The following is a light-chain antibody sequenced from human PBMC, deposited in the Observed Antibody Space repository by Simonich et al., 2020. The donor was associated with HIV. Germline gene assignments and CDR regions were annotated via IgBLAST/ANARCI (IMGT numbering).Light chain of an antibody. CDR3: QQYHIYSVT. J-gene: IGKJ5*01. CDR2: KAS. Sequence: DIQMTQSPSSLSASVGDRVTITCRASQSISSALAWYQQKPGKAPNFLIYKASTLASGVPSRFSGSGSGTEFTLTISSLQPDDFATYYCQQYHIYSVTFGQGTRLDIK. CDR1: QSISSA. V-gene: IGKV1-5*03.